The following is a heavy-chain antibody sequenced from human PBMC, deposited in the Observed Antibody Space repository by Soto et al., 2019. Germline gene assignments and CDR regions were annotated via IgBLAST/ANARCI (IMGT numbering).Heavy chain of an antibody. J-gene: IGHJ6*03. CDR3: ARESGGATATLAYYYFYMDV. CDR2: INPNSGVT. Sequence: QVQLVQSGAEVKKPGASVTVSCRSSGDTFTDYYMHWVRQAPGQGLEWMGWINPNSGVTKYAQKFQGWVTMTRDTSIRIVYMQLSRLRSDDTAVYYCARESGGATATLAYYYFYMDVWGTGTTVTVSS. D-gene: IGHD5-12*01. V-gene: IGHV1-2*04. CDR1: GDTFTDYY.